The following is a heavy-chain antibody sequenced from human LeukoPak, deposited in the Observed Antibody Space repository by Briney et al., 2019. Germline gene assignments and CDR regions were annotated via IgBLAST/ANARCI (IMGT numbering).Heavy chain of an antibody. Sequence: SETLSLTCAVYGGSFSGYYWSWIRQPPGKGLEWIGEINHSGSTNYNPSLKSRVTISVDTSKNQFSLKLSSVTAADTAVYYCARGYCSGGSCVGYYYGMDVWGQGTTVTVSS. CDR3: ARGYCSGGSCVGYYYGMDV. CDR1: GGSFSGYY. CDR2: INHSGST. V-gene: IGHV4-34*01. D-gene: IGHD2-15*01. J-gene: IGHJ6*02.